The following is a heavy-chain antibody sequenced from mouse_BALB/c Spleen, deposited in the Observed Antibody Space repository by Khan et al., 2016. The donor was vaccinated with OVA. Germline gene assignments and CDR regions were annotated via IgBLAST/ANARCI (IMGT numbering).Heavy chain of an antibody. D-gene: IGHD2-1*01. Sequence: QVQLQQSGAELVKPGASVKLSCKTSGYTFTSYWIQWVKQRPGQGLGWIGQIFPGTGPTYSNDNFKGKATLTVATSSNKAYMQCISLTSDDSAVYFCARSYFGNYEFAYWGQGTLVTVSP. V-gene: IGHV1S132*01. CDR2: IFPGTGPT. J-gene: IGHJ3*01. CDR1: GYTFTSYW. CDR3: ARSYFGNYEFAY.